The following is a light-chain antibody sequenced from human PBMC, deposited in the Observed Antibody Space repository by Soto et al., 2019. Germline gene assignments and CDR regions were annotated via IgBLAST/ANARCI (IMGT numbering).Light chain of an antibody. V-gene: IGKV1-33*01. CDR2: DAS. J-gene: IGKJ2*01. CDR1: QDIYKY. Sequence: DIQMTQSPSSLSAAVGDRVTFTFQASQDIYKYLNWYQQKPGKAPKLISYDASNLERGVPSKFRGSVSGTDFSLSVDGPQTEESATYYGQHNDHPPYTFGQGTKVEIK. CDR3: QHNDHPPYT.